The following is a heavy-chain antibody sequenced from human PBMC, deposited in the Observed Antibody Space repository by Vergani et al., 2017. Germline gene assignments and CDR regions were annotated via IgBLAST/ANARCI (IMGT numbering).Heavy chain of an antibody. CDR3: AKVQKIVVVPAAVDY. Sequence: EVQLLESGGGLVQPGGSLRLSCAASGFTFSSYAMSWVRQAPGKGLEWVSAISGSGGSTYYADSVKGRFTLSRDNSKNTLYLQMNSLRAEDTAVYYCAKVQKIVVVPAAVDYWGQGTLVTVSS. V-gene: IGHV3-23*01. CDR1: GFTFSSYA. CDR2: ISGSGGST. D-gene: IGHD2-2*01. J-gene: IGHJ4*02.